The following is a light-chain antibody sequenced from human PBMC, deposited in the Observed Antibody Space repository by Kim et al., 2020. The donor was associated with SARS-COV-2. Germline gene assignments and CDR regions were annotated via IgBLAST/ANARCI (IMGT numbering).Light chain of an antibody. V-gene: IGKV3-15*01. CDR3: QQYNTWPYT. CDR2: GSS. CDR1: QSVRTN. J-gene: IGKJ2*01. Sequence: EIVMTQSTASLSLSPGESGTLSCRASQSVRTNLAWYQQRPGQAPRLLFHGSSTRATDLPARFRGSGSGTEFTLTISSLQSEDFAVYYCQQYNTWPYTFGQGTKLEI.